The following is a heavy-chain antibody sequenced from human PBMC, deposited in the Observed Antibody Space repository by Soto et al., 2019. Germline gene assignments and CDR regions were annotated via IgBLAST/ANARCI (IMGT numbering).Heavy chain of an antibody. CDR1: GDSISSSPYY. Sequence: PSETLSLTCTVSGDSISSSPYYWGWIRQPPGKGLEWIGSFSYSGSTFYNPSLKSRVAISVDTSKNQFSLKLTSVSAADTAVYYCARHGGAANIYFYYGMDVWGQGTTVTVSS. CDR3: ARHGGAANIYFYYGMDV. V-gene: IGHV4-39*01. J-gene: IGHJ6*02. D-gene: IGHD6-13*01. CDR2: FSYSGST.